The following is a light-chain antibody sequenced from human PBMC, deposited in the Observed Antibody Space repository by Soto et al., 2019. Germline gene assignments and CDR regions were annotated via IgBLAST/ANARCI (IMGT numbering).Light chain of an antibody. Sequence: QSVLTQPRSVSGSPGQSVTISCTGTSSGVGDYNYVSWYQQHPGTAPKLMIYDVSERPSGVPDRFSGSKSGNTASLTISGLQAEDEADYYCCSYAGSYTYVFGTGTKLTVL. CDR1: SSGVGDYNY. CDR2: DVS. V-gene: IGLV2-11*01. CDR3: CSYAGSYTYV. J-gene: IGLJ1*01.